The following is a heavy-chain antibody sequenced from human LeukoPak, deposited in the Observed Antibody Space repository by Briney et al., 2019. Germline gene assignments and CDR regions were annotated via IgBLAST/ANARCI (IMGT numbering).Heavy chain of an antibody. D-gene: IGHD3-9*01. J-gene: IGHJ4*02. CDR3: ARDMLRDFDWLYSA. Sequence: PGGSLRLSCAASGFTFSSYAVSWVRQAPGKGLEWVSAISGSGGSTYYADSVKGRFTISRDNSKNTLYLQMNSLRAEDTAVYYCARDMLRDFDWLYSAWGQGTLVTVSS. CDR1: GFTFSSYA. V-gene: IGHV3-23*01. CDR2: ISGSGGST.